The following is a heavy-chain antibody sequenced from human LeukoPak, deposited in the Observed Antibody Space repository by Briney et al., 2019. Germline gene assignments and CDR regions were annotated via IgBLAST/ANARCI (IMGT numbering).Heavy chain of an antibody. CDR2: IYYSGST. V-gene: IGHV4-59*01. CDR3: AREAVGNYYDSSGYYPYFDY. CDR1: GGSISSYY. Sequence: PSETLSLTCTVSGGSISSYYWSWIRQPPGKGLEWIGYIYYSGSTNYNPSLKSRVTISVDTSKNQFSLKLSSVTAADTAVYYCAREAVGNYYDSSGYYPYFDYWGQGTPVTVSS. D-gene: IGHD3-22*01. J-gene: IGHJ4*02.